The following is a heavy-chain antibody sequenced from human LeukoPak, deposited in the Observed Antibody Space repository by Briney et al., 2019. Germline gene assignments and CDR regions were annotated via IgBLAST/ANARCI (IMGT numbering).Heavy chain of an antibody. J-gene: IGHJ3*02. CDR3: ARMTNRAFDI. D-gene: IGHD4-11*01. Sequence: GGSLRLSCAASGFTFSGYFMSWIRQAPGKGLEWVSGISSSGYDKYYADSVKGRFTVSRDNAKNSLSLQVNSLRGEDTAVYYSARMTNRAFDIWGQGTMVTVSS. V-gene: IGHV3-11*01. CDR2: ISSSGYDK. CDR1: GFTFSGYF.